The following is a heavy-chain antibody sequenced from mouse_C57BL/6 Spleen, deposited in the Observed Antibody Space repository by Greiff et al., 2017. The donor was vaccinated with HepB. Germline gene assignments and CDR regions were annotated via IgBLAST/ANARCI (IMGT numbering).Heavy chain of an antibody. D-gene: IGHD2-1*01. J-gene: IGHJ2*01. CDR3: ATFQRDGNYAGYFDY. V-gene: IGHV1-50*01. CDR2: IDPSDSYT. Sequence: VQLQQSGAELVKPGASVKLSCKASGYTFTSYWMQWVKQRPGQGLEWIGEIDPSDSYTNYNQKFKGKATLTVDTSSSTAYMQLSSLTSEDSAVYYCATFQRDGNYAGYFDYWGQGTTLTVSS. CDR1: GYTFTSYW.